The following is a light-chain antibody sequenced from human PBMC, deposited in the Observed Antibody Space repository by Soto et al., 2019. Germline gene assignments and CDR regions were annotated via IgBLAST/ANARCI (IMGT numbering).Light chain of an antibody. CDR3: QQYYSTPLT. CDR2: WAS. V-gene: IGKV4-1*01. CDR1: QSVLYSSNNKNY. Sequence: DIVMTQSPDSLAVSLGERATINCKSSQSVLYSSNNKNYLAWYQQKTGQPPKLLIYWASTRESGVPDRFSGSGSGTDFTLTISSMQAEDVAVYYGQQYYSTPLTVGGGTKVEIK. J-gene: IGKJ4*01.